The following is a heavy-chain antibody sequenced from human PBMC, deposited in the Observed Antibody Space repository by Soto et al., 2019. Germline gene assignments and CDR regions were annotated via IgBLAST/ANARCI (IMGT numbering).Heavy chain of an antibody. D-gene: IGHD2-8*01. V-gene: IGHV3-23*01. CDR3: AKVSSAWYAGFFDL. J-gene: IGHJ4*02. CDR2: LSDSGGSI. CDR1: GFTFNRHA. Sequence: EVQLLESGGGLVQPGGSLRLSCTASGFTFNRHAMTWVRQAPGKGLEWVSGLSDSGGSIYYADSVKGRFTISRDNSMNTLYLQMNTLRAEDTAVYDCAKVSSAWYAGFFDLWGQGTLVTVSS.